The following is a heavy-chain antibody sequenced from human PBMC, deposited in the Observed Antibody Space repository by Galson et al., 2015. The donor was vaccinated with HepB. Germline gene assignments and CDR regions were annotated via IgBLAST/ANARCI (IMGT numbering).Heavy chain of an antibody. CDR3: ARGVLEAMAGANFFDY. CDR2: INPNSGGT. J-gene: IGHJ4*02. CDR1: EYTFTGYY. V-gene: IGHV1-2*02. D-gene: IGHD6-19*01. Sequence: SVKVSCKASEYTFTGYYIHWVRQAPGQGLEWMGWINPNSGGTDYAQKFQGRVTMTRDTSISTAYMELSRLRSDDTAVYYCARGVLEAMAGANFFDYWGQGTLVTVSS.